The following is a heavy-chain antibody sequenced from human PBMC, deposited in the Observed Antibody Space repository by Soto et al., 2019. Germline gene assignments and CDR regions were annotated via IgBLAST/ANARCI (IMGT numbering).Heavy chain of an antibody. Sequence: GGSLRLSCAASGFTFSSYAMHWVRQAPGKGLEYVSAISSNGGSTYYANSVKGRFTISRDNSKNTLYLQMGSLRAEDMAVYYCARDSRTIFGVVNYYMDVWGKGTTVTVSS. CDR3: ARDSRTIFGVVNYYMDV. CDR1: GFTFSSYA. J-gene: IGHJ6*03. CDR2: ISSNGGST. D-gene: IGHD3-3*01. V-gene: IGHV3-64*01.